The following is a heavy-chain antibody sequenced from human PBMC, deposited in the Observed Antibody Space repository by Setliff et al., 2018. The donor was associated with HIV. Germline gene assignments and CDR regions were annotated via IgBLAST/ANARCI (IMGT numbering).Heavy chain of an antibody. Sequence: SETLSLTCNVSGGSISTYYWSWIRQPPGKGLEWLGYVSYSGSTNFNPSLESRLAMSVDMSKNHFSLKLRSVTAADTAIYYCARHGHFYDSSSSDAFDIWGHGTMVT. J-gene: IGHJ3*02. CDR3: ARHGHFYDSSSSDAFDI. V-gene: IGHV4-59*08. D-gene: IGHD3-22*01. CDR2: VSYSGST. CDR1: GGSISTYY.